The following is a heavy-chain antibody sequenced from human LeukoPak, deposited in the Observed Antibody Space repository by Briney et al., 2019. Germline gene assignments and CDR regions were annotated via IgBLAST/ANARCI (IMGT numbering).Heavy chain of an antibody. CDR1: GGSFSGYY. D-gene: IGHD2-15*01. Sequence: PSETLSLTCAVYGGSFSGYYWSWIRQPPGKGLEWIGEINLSGSTNYNPSLKSRVTISVDTSKNQFSLKLSSVTAADTAVYYCARGVVAATLWFDPWGQGTLVTVSS. CDR3: ARGVVAATLWFDP. J-gene: IGHJ5*02. V-gene: IGHV4-34*01. CDR2: INLSGST.